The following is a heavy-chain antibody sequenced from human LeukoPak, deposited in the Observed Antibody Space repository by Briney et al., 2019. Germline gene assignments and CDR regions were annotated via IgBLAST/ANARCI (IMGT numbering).Heavy chain of an antibody. CDR3: ATFNFWSGYFDY. D-gene: IGHD3-3*01. CDR2: ISYDGNNK. CDR1: GFTFSSYA. Sequence: GRSLRLSCAVSGFTFSSYAMHWVRQAPGKGLEWVAVISYDGNNKYCADSVKGRFTISRDNSKNTLYLQMNSLRTEDTAVYYCATFNFWSGYFDYWGQGTLVTVSS. V-gene: IGHV3-30-3*01. J-gene: IGHJ4*02.